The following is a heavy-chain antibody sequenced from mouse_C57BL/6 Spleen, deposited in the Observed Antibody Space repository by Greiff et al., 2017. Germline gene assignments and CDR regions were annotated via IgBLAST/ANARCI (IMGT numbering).Heavy chain of an antibody. D-gene: IGHD3-2*02. J-gene: IGHJ4*01. Sequence: VQLQQPGAELVKPGASVKVSCKASGYTFTSDWVHWVKQRPGQGLEWIGRIHPSDSDTKYDPKFKGKATLTVDKSSSTAYMQLSSLTSEDSAVYFSAIDSSGYGDYYAMDYWGQGTSVTVSA. CDR3: AIDSSGYGDYYAMDY. CDR2: IHPSDSDT. V-gene: IGHV1-74*01. CDR1: GYTFTSDW.